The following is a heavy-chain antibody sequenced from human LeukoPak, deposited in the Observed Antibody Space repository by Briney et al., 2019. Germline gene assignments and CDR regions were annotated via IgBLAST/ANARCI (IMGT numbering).Heavy chain of an antibody. V-gene: IGHV3-23*01. CDR1: GFYFDYYA. CDR3: ARTTRILGASLVDY. Sequence: GGSLRLSCAASGFYFDYYAMSWVRQPPGQGLEWVSTISGSAITTFYADSVKGRFTISRDNSQNTLFLQMNSLRADDTAVYHCARTTRILGASLVDYWGQGTQVTVSS. J-gene: IGHJ4*02. CDR2: ISGSAITT. D-gene: IGHD1-26*01.